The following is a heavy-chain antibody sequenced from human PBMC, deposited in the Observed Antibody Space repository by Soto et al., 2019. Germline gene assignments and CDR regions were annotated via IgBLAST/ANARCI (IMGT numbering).Heavy chain of an antibody. CDR3: ARVFSRGYYYYGMGV. CDR1: GGTFSSYA. Sequence: SVKVSCKASGGTFSSYAISWVRQAPGQGLEWMGGIIPIFGTANYAQKFQGRVTITADESTSTAYMELSRLRSDDTAVYYCARVFSRGYYYYGMGVWGQGTTVTVSS. D-gene: IGHD3-10*01. V-gene: IGHV1-69*13. CDR2: IIPIFGTA. J-gene: IGHJ6*02.